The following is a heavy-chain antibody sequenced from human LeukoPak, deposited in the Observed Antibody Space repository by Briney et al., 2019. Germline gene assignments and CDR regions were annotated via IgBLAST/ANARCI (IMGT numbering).Heavy chain of an antibody. CDR2: IYYSGST. D-gene: IGHD4-11*01. V-gene: IGHV4-39*01. Sequence: SETLSLTCTVSGGSISSSSYYWGWIRQPPGKGQEWIGSIYYSGSTYYNPSLKSRVTISVDTSKNQFSLKLSSVTAADTAVYYCARHLGNDYSINWFDPWGQGTLVTVSS. CDR1: GGSISSSSYY. J-gene: IGHJ5*02. CDR3: ARHLGNDYSINWFDP.